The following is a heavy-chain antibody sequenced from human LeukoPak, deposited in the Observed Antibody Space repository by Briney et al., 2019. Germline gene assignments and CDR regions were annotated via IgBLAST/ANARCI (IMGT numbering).Heavy chain of an antibody. J-gene: IGHJ4*02. V-gene: IGHV4-59*01. CDR2: IYYSGST. Sequence: SKTLSLTCTVSGGSISSYYWSWIRQPPGKGLEWIGYIYYSGSTNYNPSLKSQVTISVDTSKNQFSLKLSSVTAADTAVYYCARIGHEDYYFDYWGQGTLVTVSS. CDR3: ARIGHEDYYFDY. CDR1: GGSISSYY.